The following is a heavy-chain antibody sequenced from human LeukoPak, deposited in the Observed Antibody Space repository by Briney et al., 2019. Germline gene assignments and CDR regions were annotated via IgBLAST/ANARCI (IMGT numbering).Heavy chain of an antibody. Sequence: GASVKVSCKASGYTFISFGISWVRQAPGQGLEWMGWISAYNGNTNYAQKLQGRVTMTKDTSTSTAYMELRSLRSDDTAVYYCARAIFGVVIPSYHFDYWGQGTLVTVSA. CDR1: GYTFISFG. D-gene: IGHD3-3*01. CDR2: ISAYNGNT. J-gene: IGHJ4*02. CDR3: ARAIFGVVIPSYHFDY. V-gene: IGHV1-18*01.